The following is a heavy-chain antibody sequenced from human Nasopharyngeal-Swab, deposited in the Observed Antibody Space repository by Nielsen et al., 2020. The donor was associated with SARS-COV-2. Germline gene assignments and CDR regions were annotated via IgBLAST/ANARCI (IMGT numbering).Heavy chain of an antibody. Sequence: GESLKISCAASEFTFSSYAMSWVRQAPGKGLEWVSVIYSGGSSTYYADSVKGRFTISRDNSKNTLYLQMNSLRAEDTAVYYCAKDLDPLNYYDSSGVLGYWGQGTLVTVSS. CDR2: IYSGGSST. CDR1: EFTFSSYA. V-gene: IGHV3-23*03. J-gene: IGHJ4*02. D-gene: IGHD3-22*01. CDR3: AKDLDPLNYYDSSGVLGY.